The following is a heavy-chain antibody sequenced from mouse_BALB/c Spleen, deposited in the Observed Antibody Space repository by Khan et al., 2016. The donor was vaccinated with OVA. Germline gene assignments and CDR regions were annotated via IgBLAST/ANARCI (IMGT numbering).Heavy chain of an antibody. Sequence: DLVKPGASVTLSCKATGYTFTSYWINWIKQRPGQGLEWIGRIAPGSGSTSYNEMFKVKATLTVDTSSTTASIQLSSLSSGDSAVYFCAISNYSGRSLYAVDYWGQGTSVTVSS. CDR2: IAPGSGST. V-gene: IGHV1S41*01. D-gene: IGHD6-2*01. CDR1: GYTFTSYW. CDR3: AISNYSGRSLYAVDY. J-gene: IGHJ4*01.